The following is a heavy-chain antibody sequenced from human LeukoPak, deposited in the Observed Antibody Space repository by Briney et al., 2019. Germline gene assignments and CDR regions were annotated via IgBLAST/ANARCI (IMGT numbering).Heavy chain of an antibody. J-gene: IGHJ4*02. D-gene: IGHD2-15*01. Sequence: SGGSLRLSCAASGFTFSSYWMSWVRQAPGKGLEWVANIKQDGSEKYYVDSVKGRFTISRDNAKNSLYLQMNSLRAEDTAVYYCARAAQYCSGGSCYSGYFDYWGQGTLVTVSS. V-gene: IGHV3-7*01. CDR2: IKQDGSEK. CDR1: GFTFSSYW. CDR3: ARAAQYCSGGSCYSGYFDY.